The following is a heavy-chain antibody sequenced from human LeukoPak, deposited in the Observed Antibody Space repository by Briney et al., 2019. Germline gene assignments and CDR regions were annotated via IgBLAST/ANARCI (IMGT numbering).Heavy chain of an antibody. J-gene: IGHJ4*02. CDR1: EFTFSSYA. V-gene: IGHV3-23*01. Sequence: GGSLRLSCAASEFTFSSYAMSWVRQAPGKGLEWVSAISGSGGSTYYADSVKGRFTISRDNSKNTLYLQMNSLRAEDTAVYYCAKSFAARPENFDYWGQGTLVTVSS. CDR2: ISGSGGST. D-gene: IGHD6-6*01. CDR3: AKSFAARPENFDY.